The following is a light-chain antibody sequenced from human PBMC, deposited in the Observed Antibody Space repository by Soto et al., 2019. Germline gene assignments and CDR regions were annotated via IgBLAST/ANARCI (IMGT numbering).Light chain of an antibody. CDR1: QSVSSIY. V-gene: IGKV3-20*01. Sequence: EIVLPQSPGTLSLSPGERATLSCRASQSVSSIYLAWYQQKPGQAPRLLIYGASSRATGIPDRFSGSGSGTDFTLTISRLEPEDFAVYYCQQYGSSWTFGQGTKADI. J-gene: IGKJ1*01. CDR3: QQYGSSWT. CDR2: GAS.